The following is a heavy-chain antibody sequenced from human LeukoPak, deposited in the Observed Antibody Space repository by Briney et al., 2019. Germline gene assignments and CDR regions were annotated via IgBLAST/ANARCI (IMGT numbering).Heavy chain of an antibody. J-gene: IGHJ4*02. CDR3: ARVFEAGARVVDY. CDR1: GGSISSSSYY. D-gene: IGHD2-15*01. Sequence: PSETLSLTCTVSGGSISSSSYYWGWIRQPPGKGLEWIGSIYYSGSTYYNPSLKSRVTISVDTSKNQFSLKLSSVTAADTAVYYCARVFEAGARVVDYWGQGTLVTVSS. V-gene: IGHV4-39*07. CDR2: IYYSGST.